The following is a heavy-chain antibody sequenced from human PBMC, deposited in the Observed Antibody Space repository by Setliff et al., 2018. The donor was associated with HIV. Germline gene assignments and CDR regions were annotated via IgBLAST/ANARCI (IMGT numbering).Heavy chain of an antibody. CDR2: VYYSGTT. V-gene: IGHV4-59*01. CDR1: AFTMSSYY. CDR3: ARGPKLTTRREGVFDT. D-gene: IGHD4-17*01. Sequence: KPSETLSLTCSVSAFTMSSYYWNFFRQPPGGGLEWIGCVYYSGTTNYSPSLKSRVTISIDTSKNQFSLRLSSVTAADTAMYYCARGPKLTTRREGVFDTWGRGTMVTVSS. J-gene: IGHJ3*02.